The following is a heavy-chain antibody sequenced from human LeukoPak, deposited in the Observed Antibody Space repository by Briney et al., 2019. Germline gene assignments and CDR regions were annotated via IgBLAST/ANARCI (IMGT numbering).Heavy chain of an antibody. D-gene: IGHD3-10*01. Sequence: ASVKVSCKASGYTFTSYVMHWVRQAPGQRLAWMGWINAGNGNTKYSQEFQGRVTISWDTSASTAYMELSRLRSDDTAVYYCARDDPSIVRGVIIELFDYWGQGTLVTVSS. J-gene: IGHJ4*02. CDR1: GYTFTSYV. V-gene: IGHV1-3*01. CDR2: INAGNGNT. CDR3: ARDDPSIVRGVIIELFDY.